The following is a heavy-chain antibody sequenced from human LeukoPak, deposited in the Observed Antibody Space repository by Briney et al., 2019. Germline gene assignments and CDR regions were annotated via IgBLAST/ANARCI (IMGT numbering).Heavy chain of an antibody. CDR3: AKSYCGGDCADYLDY. Sequence: GGSLRLSCAASGFTFSSYGMHWVRQAPGKGLEWVAFIRYDGSNKYYADSVKGRFTISRDNSKNTLYLQMNSLRAEDTAVYYCAKSYCGGDCADYLDYWGQGTLVTVSS. V-gene: IGHV3-30*02. CDR1: GFTFSSYG. CDR2: IRYDGSNK. D-gene: IGHD2-21*02. J-gene: IGHJ4*02.